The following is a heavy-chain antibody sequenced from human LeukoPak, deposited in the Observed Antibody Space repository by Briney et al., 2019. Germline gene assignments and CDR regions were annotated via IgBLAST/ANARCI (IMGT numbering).Heavy chain of an antibody. D-gene: IGHD6-13*01. V-gene: IGHV3-23*01. CDR3: AKGQYSSTLIDY. Sequence: GGSLRLSCAASGFTFSSYAMRWVRQAPGKGLEWVSAISGSGGSTYYADSVKGRFTISRDNSKNTLYLQMNSLRAEDTAVYYCAKGQYSSTLIDYWGQGTLVTVSS. CDR2: ISGSGGST. CDR1: GFTFSSYA. J-gene: IGHJ4*02.